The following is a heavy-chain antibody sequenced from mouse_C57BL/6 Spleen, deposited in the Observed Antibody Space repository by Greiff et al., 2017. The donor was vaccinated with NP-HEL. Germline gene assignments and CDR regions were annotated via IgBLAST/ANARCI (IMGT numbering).Heavy chain of an antibody. J-gene: IGHJ2*01. CDR2: IYPGDGDT. D-gene: IGHD1-2*01. CDR1: GYAFSSYW. CDR3: ARKPHYYEGGFDY. Sequence: QVQLQQSGAELVKPGASVKISCKASGYAFSSYWMNWVKQRPGKGLEWIGQIYPGDGDTNYIGKFKGKATLTADKSSSTAYMQLSSLTSEDSAVYVCARKPHYYEGGFDYWGQGTTLTVSS. V-gene: IGHV1-80*01.